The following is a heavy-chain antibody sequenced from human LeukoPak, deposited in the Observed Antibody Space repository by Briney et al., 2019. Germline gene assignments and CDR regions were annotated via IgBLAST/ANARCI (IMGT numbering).Heavy chain of an antibody. V-gene: IGHV3-66*01. Sequence: GGSLRLSCAASGFTVSSNYMSWVRQAPGKGLEWVSVIYSGGSTYYADSVKGRFTISRDNSKNTLYLQINSLRAEDTAVYYCARVLDYFDFWSGYYKDYYCMDVWGKGTTVTVSS. CDR1: GFTVSSNY. CDR3: ARVLDYFDFWSGYYKDYYCMDV. D-gene: IGHD3-3*01. CDR2: IYSGGST. J-gene: IGHJ6*03.